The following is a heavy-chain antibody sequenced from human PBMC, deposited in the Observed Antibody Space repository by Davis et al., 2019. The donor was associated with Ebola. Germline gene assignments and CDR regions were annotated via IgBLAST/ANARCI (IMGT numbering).Heavy chain of an antibody. J-gene: IGHJ6*02. D-gene: IGHD3-16*01. CDR3: ARDPGGGLAYYALDV. V-gene: IGHV3-33*01. CDR1: GFTFKDYG. Sequence: GESLKISCAASGFTFKDYGMHWVRQVPGEGLEWLAVVWYDGDKTDHADSVKGQFTISRDNSEKTVSLQMNSLRAEDTAVYYCARDPGGGLAYYALDVWGQGTTVTVSS. CDR2: VWYDGDKT.